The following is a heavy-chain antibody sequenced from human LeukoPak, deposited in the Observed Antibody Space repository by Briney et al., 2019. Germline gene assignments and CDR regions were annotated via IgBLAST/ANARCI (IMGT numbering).Heavy chain of an antibody. D-gene: IGHD3-22*01. CDR1: GFTFSTYT. V-gene: IGHV3-30-3*01. CDR2: ISYDGSNK. Sequence: GGSLRLSCAASGFTFSTYTMHWVRQAPGKGLEWVAFISYDGSNKYYADSVKGRFTLSRDNSKNTLYLQMNSLRAEDTAVYYCARGSYYDRGRSNWFDPWGQGTLVTVSS. CDR3: ARGSYYDRGRSNWFDP. J-gene: IGHJ5*02.